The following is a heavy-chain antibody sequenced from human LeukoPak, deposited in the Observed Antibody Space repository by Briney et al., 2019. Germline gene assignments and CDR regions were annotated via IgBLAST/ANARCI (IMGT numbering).Heavy chain of an antibody. D-gene: IGHD3-10*01. CDR1: GFTFSDHY. CDR2: GRNKASGYTT. J-gene: IGHJ4*02. CDR3: AKAYLDGSGSNPCY. Sequence: PGGSLRLSCAASGFTFSDHYMDWVRQAPGKGLEWVGRGRNKASGYTTEYAASVRGRFTISRDDSENSLYLQMNSLRAEDTAVYYCAKAYLDGSGSNPCYWGQGTLVTVSS. V-gene: IGHV3-72*01.